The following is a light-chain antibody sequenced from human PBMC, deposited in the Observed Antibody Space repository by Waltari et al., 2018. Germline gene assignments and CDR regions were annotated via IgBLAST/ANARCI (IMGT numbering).Light chain of an antibody. CDR3: QQYDNLPYT. J-gene: IGKJ2*01. CDR2: DAS. V-gene: IGKV1-33*01. CDR1: QDISNY. Sequence: DIQMTQSPSSLSASVGDRVTITCQASQDISNYLKWYQQKPGKAPKHLIYDASNLETGVPSTFSGSGSGTEFTFTISSLQTEEIATYYCQQYDNLPYTFGQGTKLEIK.